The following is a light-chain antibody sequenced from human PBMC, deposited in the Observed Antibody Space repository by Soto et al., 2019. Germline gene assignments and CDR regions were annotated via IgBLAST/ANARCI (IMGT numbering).Light chain of an antibody. CDR1: QTVSSS. J-gene: IGKJ5*01. Sequence: EIVLTQSPGTLSLSPVERATLSCRASQTVSSSLAWYQQKTGQAPRLLISGASTRATGIPDRFSGSGSETDFTLTISRLEPEDFALYYCQQYGSSPITFGQGTRLEIK. V-gene: IGKV3-20*01. CDR2: GAS. CDR3: QQYGSSPIT.